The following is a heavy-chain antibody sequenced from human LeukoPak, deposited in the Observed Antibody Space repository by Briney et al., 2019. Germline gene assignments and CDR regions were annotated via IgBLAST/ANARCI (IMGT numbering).Heavy chain of an antibody. CDR2: IHSSGST. J-gene: IGHJ4*02. D-gene: IGHD1-1*01. Sequence: SETLSLTCTVSGGSISSYHWSWIRQPPGKGLEWIGYIHSSGSTNYNPSLKSRVTISVDTSKNQFSLQLSSVTAADTAVYYCARGYSCNKIFDYWAQGPVVTVSS. V-gene: IGHV4-59*01. CDR1: GGSISSYH. CDR3: ARGYSCNKIFDY.